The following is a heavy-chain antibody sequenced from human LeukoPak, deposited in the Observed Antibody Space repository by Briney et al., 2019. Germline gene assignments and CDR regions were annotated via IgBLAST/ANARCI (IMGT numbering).Heavy chain of an antibody. CDR3: AKGGSPSCYSSSGY. D-gene: IGHD2-2*01. V-gene: IGHV3-23*01. CDR2: ICGSDGSR. CDR1: GFTFSTYA. Sequence: GGSLRLSCAASGFTFSTYAMSWVRQAPGEGLEWVSAICGSDGSRYYAGSVKGRFTISRDNSKNTLYLQMNSLRGEDTAVYYCAKGGSPSCYSSSGYWGQGTLVTVSS. J-gene: IGHJ4*02.